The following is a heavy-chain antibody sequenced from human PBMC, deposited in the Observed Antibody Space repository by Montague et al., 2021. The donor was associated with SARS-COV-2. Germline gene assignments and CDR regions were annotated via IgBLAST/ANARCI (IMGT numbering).Heavy chain of an antibody. V-gene: IGHV4-39*07. CDR2: IYYSGST. CDR3: ARDQGYNWNYYYYYGMDV. J-gene: IGHJ6*02. D-gene: IGHD1-20*01. Sequence: SETLSLTCTVSGGSISSSSYYWGWIRQPPGKGLEWIGSIYYSGSTYCNPSLKSRVTISVDTSKNQFSLKLSSVTAADTAAYYCARDQGYNWNYYYYYGMDVWGQGTTVTVSS. CDR1: GGSISSSSYY.